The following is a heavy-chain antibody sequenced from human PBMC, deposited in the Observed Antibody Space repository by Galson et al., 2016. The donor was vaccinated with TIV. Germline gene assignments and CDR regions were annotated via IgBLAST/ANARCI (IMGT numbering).Heavy chain of an antibody. V-gene: IGHV4-61*01. CDR3: AREVYYFDTRNVLVGAFDV. D-gene: IGHD3-22*01. CDR2: IYYSGGT. J-gene: IGHJ3*01. CDR1: GGSISSGSYY. Sequence: SETLSLTCTVSGGSISSGSYYWTWIRQPPGKGLEWVGYIYYSGGTNYNPSLKSRVTISVDTSKNQFSLNLSSVTAADTAVYYCAREVYYFDTRNVLVGAFDVWGHGTMVSVSS.